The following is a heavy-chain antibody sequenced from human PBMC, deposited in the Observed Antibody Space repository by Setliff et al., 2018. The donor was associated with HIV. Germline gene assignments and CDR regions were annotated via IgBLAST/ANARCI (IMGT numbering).Heavy chain of an antibody. CDR3: ARGFYGDYYFDY. V-gene: IGHV5-51*01. CDR2: IYPGDSET. Sequence: GESLKISCKDSGYTFSNYCIAWVRQMPGKGLEWMGMIYPGDSETRYSPSFQGQVTISADKSITTAYLQWSSLKASDTAMYYCARGFYGDYYFDYWGQGTLVTVSS. D-gene: IGHD4-17*01. CDR1: GYTFSNYC. J-gene: IGHJ4*02.